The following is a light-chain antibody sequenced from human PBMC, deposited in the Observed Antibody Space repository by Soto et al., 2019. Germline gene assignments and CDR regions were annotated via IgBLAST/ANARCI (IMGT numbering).Light chain of an antibody. CDR2: DAS. Sequence: EIVLTQSPATLSLSPGERATLSCRASQRFSSYLAWYQQNTGQAPRLLIYDASKRATGIPARFSGRGSGTDFTLTISSLVPEAFAVYYCQQRSNWPPVITFGQGTRLEIK. CDR1: QRFSSY. CDR3: QQRSNWPPVIT. V-gene: IGKV3-11*01. J-gene: IGKJ5*01.